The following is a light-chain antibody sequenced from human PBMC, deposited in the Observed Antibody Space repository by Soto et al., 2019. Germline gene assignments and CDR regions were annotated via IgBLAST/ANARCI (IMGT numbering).Light chain of an antibody. J-gene: IGLJ1*01. CDR2: GVS. Sequence: QSALTQPPSVSGSPGQSVTITCTGTSSDAGTYNRVSWYQLSPGTAPKLMIYGVSNRPSGVSNRFSGSKSGNTASLTISGLQAEDEADYYCNSYTSSTAYVFGTGTKLTVL. V-gene: IGLV2-18*02. CDR1: SSDAGTYNR. CDR3: NSYTSSTAYV.